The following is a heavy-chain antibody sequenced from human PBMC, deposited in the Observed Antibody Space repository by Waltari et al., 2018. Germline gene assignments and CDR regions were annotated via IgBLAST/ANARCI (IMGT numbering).Heavy chain of an antibody. CDR3: AKEGRLDIVVVPAAPHAGMDV. CDR2: IRGCGWST. Sequence: EVQLLESGGGLVQPGGSLRLSCAASGFTFSSYAMSWVRQAPGKGLEWVSAIRGCGWSTYYADSVKCRSTISRDNSKNTLYLQMDSLKAEDTAVYYCAKEGRLDIVVVPAAPHAGMDVWGQGTTVTVSS. D-gene: IGHD2-2*03. V-gene: IGHV3-23*01. J-gene: IGHJ6*02. CDR1: GFTFSSYA.